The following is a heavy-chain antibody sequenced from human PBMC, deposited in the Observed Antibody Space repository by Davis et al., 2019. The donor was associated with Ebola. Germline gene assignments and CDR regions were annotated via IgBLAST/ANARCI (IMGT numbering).Heavy chain of an antibody. CDR2: IYHSGST. J-gene: IGHJ6*02. V-gene: IGHV4-59*08. Sequence: SETLSLTCTVPGDSISSTYWSWIRQPPGKGLEWIGYIYHSGSTNYNSSLKSRVTISIDTSKSQISLKLSSVTAADTAVYYCARHAPMGLVVVTPFSRMDVWGQGTTVTVSS. D-gene: IGHD2-15*01. CDR1: GDSISSTY. CDR3: ARHAPMGLVVVTPFSRMDV.